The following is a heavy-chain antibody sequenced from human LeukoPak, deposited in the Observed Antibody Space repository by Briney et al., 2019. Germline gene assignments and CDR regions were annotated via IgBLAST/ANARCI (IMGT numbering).Heavy chain of an antibody. CDR3: AKDSPNCSGGSCYIGWFDP. Sequence: PGGSLRLSCAASGFTFSSYGMRWVRQAPGKGLEWVAVISYDGSNKYYADSVKGRFTISRDNSKNTLYLQMNSLRAEDTAVYYCAKDSPNCSGGSCYIGWFDPWGQGTLVTVSS. CDR2: ISYDGSNK. D-gene: IGHD2-15*01. V-gene: IGHV3-30*18. J-gene: IGHJ5*02. CDR1: GFTFSSYG.